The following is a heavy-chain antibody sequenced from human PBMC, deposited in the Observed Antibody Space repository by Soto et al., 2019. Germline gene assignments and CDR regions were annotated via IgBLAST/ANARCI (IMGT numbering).Heavy chain of an antibody. CDR2: INDDGSST. CDR1: GFTFSMYW. V-gene: IGHV3-74*01. D-gene: IGHD1-1*01. CDR3: TRGPRSTSTGTGAF. J-gene: IGHJ4*02. Sequence: GGSLRLSCAASGFTFSMYWMHWVRQVPGKGPEWVSRINDDGSSTNYADSVKGRFTISRDNAKNTLYLQMNDLRAEDTAVYYCTRGPRSTSTGTGAFWGQGTLVTVS.